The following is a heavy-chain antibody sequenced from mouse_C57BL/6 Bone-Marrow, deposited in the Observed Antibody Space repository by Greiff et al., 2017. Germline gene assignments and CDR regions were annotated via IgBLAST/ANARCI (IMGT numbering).Heavy chain of an antibody. Sequence: VQLQQSGAELVMPGASVKLSCKASGYTFTSYWMHWVKQRPGQGLEWIGEIDPSDSYTNYNQKFKGKSTLTVDKSSSTAYMQLSSLTSEDSAVYYCAREGYGFHFDYWGQGTTLTVSS. J-gene: IGHJ2*01. D-gene: IGHD2-2*01. V-gene: IGHV1-69*01. CDR2: IDPSDSYT. CDR3: AREGYGFHFDY. CDR1: GYTFTSYW.